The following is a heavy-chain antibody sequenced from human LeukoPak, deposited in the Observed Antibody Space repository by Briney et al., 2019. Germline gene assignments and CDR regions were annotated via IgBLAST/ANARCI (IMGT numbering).Heavy chain of an antibody. D-gene: IGHD3-10*01. V-gene: IGHV1-69*13. CDR2: IIPIFGTA. CDR1: GGTFSSYA. J-gene: IGHJ5*02. CDR3: ARAVRAGWFGELLSEVGFDP. Sequence: GASVKVSCKASGGTFSSYAISWVRQAPGQGLEWMGGIIPIFGTANYAQKFQGRVTITADESTSTAYMELRSLRSEDTAVYYCARAVRAGWFGELLSEVGFDPWGQGTLVTVSS.